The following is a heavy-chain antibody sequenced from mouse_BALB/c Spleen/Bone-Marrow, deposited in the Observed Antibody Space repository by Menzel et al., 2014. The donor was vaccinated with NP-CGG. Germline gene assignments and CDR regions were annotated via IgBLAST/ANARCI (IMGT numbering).Heavy chain of an antibody. Sequence: VKLQESGPEVVRPGVSVKISCKGSGHTFTDYAMHWVKQSHAKSLEWIGVISTYNGNTNYNQKFKGKATMTVDKSSSTAYMELARLTSEDSAIYYCAREVRAPWYAMDYWGQGTSVTVSS. CDR3: AREVRAPWYAMDY. CDR1: GHTFTDYA. J-gene: IGHJ4*01. CDR2: ISTYNGNT. D-gene: IGHD2-14*01. V-gene: IGHV1-67*01.